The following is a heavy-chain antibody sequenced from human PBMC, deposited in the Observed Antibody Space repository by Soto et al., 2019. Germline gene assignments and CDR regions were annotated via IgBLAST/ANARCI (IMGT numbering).Heavy chain of an antibody. CDR3: ARGHGGDYVGDY. V-gene: IGHV4-39*01. CDR1: GGSISSSSYY. D-gene: IGHD4-17*01. CDR2: IYYSGST. Sequence: QLQLQESGPGLVKPSETLSLTCTVSGGSISSSSYYWGWIRQPPGKGLEWIGSIYYSGSTYYNPSLKSRVTISVDTSKNQFSLKLSSVTAADMAVYYCARGHGGDYVGDYWGQGTLVTVSS. J-gene: IGHJ4*02.